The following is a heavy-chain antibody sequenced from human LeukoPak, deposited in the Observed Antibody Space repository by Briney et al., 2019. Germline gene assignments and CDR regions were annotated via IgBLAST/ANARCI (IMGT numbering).Heavy chain of an antibody. Sequence: ASVKVSCKVSGYTFTDYYMHWVQQAPGKGLEWMGLVDPEDGETIYAEKFQGRVTITADTSTDTAYMEQSSLRSEDTAVYYCATVYYYGSGSYYKEIFDYWGQGTLVTVSS. V-gene: IGHV1-69-2*01. D-gene: IGHD3-10*01. J-gene: IGHJ4*02. CDR3: ATVYYYGSGSYYKEIFDY. CDR2: VDPEDGET. CDR1: GYTFTDYY.